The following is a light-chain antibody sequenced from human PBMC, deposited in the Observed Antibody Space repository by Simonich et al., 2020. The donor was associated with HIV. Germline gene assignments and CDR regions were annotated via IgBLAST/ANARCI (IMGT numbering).Light chain of an antibody. Sequence: QSALTQPASVSGSPGQSIPISCTGTSSDVSDYNYVSWYQQHPGTAPKLMIYDVSTRPSGGSNRFSGSKSGNTASLTISGLPAEDEADYYCSSYTSSLVVFGGGTKLTVL. V-gene: IGLV2-14*03. CDR2: DVS. J-gene: IGLJ3*02. CDR1: SSDVSDYNY. CDR3: SSYTSSLVV.